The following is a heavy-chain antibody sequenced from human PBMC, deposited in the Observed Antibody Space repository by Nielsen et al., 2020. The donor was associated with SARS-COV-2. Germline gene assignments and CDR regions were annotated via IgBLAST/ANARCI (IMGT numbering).Heavy chain of an antibody. CDR3: ARLVATTLRYFDWVAYFDY. CDR2: IYYSGST. J-gene: IGHJ4*02. D-gene: IGHD3-9*01. CDR1: GGSISSSSYY. Sequence: SDTLSLTCTVSGGSISSSSYYWGWIRQPPGKGLEWIGSIYYSGSTYYNPSLKSRVTISVDTSKNQFSLKLSSVTAADTAVYYCARLVATTLRYFDWVAYFDYWGQGTLVTVSS. V-gene: IGHV4-39*01.